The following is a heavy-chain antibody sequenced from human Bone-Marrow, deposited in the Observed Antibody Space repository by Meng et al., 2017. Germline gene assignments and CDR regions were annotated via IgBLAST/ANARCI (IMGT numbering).Heavy chain of an antibody. Sequence: QLQLQESCPGLVKPSETLSLTCTVSVVSIGSSSYYWGWIRQPPGEGLEWIGVIYYNGVTYYKPSLKSRVTISADASKNQFSLKLSSVTAADTAVYYCARHLSCSGAGCFFDFWGQGTLVTVSS. CDR3: ARHLSCSGAGCFFDF. V-gene: IGHV4-39*01. J-gene: IGHJ4*02. D-gene: IGHD2-15*01. CDR1: VVSIGSSSYY. CDR2: IYYNGVT.